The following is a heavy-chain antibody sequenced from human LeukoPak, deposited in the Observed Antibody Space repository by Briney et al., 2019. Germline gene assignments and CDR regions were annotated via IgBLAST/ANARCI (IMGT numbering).Heavy chain of an antibody. J-gene: IGHJ4*02. D-gene: IGHD3-22*01. Sequence: PSETLSLTCTVSGGSISSGGYYWSWIRQHPGKGLEWIGYIYYSGSTYYNPSLKSRVTISVDTSKNQFSLKLSSVTAADTAVYYCARVWSSGYSDYWGQGTLVTVFS. V-gene: IGHV4-31*03. CDR3: ARVWSSGYSDY. CDR1: GGSISSGGYY. CDR2: IYYSGST.